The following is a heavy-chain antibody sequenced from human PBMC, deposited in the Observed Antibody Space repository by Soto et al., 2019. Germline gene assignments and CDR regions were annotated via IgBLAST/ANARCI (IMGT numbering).Heavy chain of an antibody. V-gene: IGHV3-21*01. CDR1: GFTFSSYS. J-gene: IGHJ4*02. Sequence: EVQLVESGGGLVKPGGSLRLSCAASGFTFSSYSMNWVRQAPGKGLEWVSSISSSSSYMYYADSVKGRFTISRDNAKNSLYLQMTSLRSEDTAVYYCARDLGGIAVAGTSHYYWGQGTLVTVSS. D-gene: IGHD6-19*01. CDR3: ARDLGGIAVAGTSHYY. CDR2: ISSSSSYM.